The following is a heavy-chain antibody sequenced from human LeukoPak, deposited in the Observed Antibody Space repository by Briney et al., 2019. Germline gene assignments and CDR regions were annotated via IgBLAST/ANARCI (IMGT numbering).Heavy chain of an antibody. CDR3: ARGYGAFDP. J-gene: IGHJ5*02. D-gene: IGHD3-10*01. V-gene: IGHV4-38-2*02. Sequence: SETLSLTCSVSGYSISSGYYWGWIRQPPGKGLEWIAGMFYTGSTYYSASLKSRVTISLDTSKNQFSLKLSSVTAADTAMYYCARGYGAFDPWGQGTLVTVSS. CDR1: GYSISSGYY. CDR2: MFYTGST.